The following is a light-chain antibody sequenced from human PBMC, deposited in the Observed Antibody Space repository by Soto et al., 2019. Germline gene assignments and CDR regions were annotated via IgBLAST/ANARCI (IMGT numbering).Light chain of an antibody. CDR3: SSYAGSNNFV. CDR1: SSDVGGYNY. V-gene: IGLV2-8*01. J-gene: IGLJ1*01. Sequence: QSALTQPPSASGSPGQSVTISCPGTSSDVGGYNYVSWYQQHPGKAPKLMIYEVSKRPSGVPDRFSGSKSGNTASLTVSGLQAEDEAGYYCSSYAGSNNFVFGTGTKLTVL. CDR2: EVS.